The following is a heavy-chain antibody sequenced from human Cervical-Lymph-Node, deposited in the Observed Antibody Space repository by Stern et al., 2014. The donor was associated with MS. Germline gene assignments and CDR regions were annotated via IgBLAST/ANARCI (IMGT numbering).Heavy chain of an antibody. J-gene: IGHJ5*02. V-gene: IGHV1-69*01. Sequence: DQLVESGAEVKKPGSSVKVSCKASGGTFSSYGISWVRQAPGQGLEWMGGIIPIFGTANYAQKFQGRVTITADESTSTAYMELSSLRSEDTAVYYCARTDKYCSSASCSGNWFDPWGQGTLVTVSS. D-gene: IGHD2-2*01. CDR1: GGTFSSYG. CDR2: IIPIFGTA. CDR3: ARTDKYCSSASCSGNWFDP.